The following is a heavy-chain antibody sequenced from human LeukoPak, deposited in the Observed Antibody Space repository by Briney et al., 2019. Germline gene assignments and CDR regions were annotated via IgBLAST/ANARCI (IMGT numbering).Heavy chain of an antibody. D-gene: IGHD6-19*01. CDR1: GFXFSSYA. Sequence: GGSLRLSCAASGFXFSSYAIHWVRQAPGKGREYVAGISSNGDSTDYANSVKGRFTNSRDNSKNTLYLQMGSLRSEDMAVFYCATGIAVAAFDYWGQGTLVTVSS. J-gene: IGHJ4*02. CDR2: ISSNGDST. V-gene: IGHV3-64*01. CDR3: ATGIAVAAFDY.